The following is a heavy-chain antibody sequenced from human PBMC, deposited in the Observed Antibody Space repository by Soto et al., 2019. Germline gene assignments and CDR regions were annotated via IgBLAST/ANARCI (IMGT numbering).Heavy chain of an antibody. Sequence: GGSLRLSCAASGFTSSDSAMHWVRQASGKGLEWVGRIRSKALSYATAYAASVQGRFTISRDDSENTAYLQMNSLKTEDTAVYYCLRASWNYYYYGMDIWGQGTTVTVSS. J-gene: IGHJ6*02. CDR2: IRSKALSYAT. CDR3: LRASWNYYYYGMDI. CDR1: GFTSSDSA. V-gene: IGHV3-73*01. D-gene: IGHD1-1*01.